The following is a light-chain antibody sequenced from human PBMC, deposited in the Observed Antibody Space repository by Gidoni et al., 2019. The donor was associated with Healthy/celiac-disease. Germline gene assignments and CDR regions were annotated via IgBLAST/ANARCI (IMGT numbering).Light chain of an antibody. CDR1: QDISNY. J-gene: IGKJ1*01. V-gene: IGKV1-33*01. CDR2: DAS. Sequence: DIQMIQSPSSLSASVGDRVTITCQASQDISNYLNWYQQKPGKAPKLLIYDASNLETGVPSRFSGSGSGTDFTFTISSLQPEDIATYYCQQYDNRPLAFGQGTKVEIK. CDR3: QQYDNRPLA.